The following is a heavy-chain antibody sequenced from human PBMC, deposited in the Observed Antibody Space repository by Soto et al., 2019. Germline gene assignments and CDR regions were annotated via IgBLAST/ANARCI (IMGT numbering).Heavy chain of an antibody. V-gene: IGHV4-31*03. CDR1: GGSISSDDFF. J-gene: IGHJ6*02. CDR2: IYHSGTT. D-gene: IGHD3-10*01. Sequence: QVQLQESGPGLVKPSETLSLSCNVSGGSISSDDFFWSWVRQHPARGREWIGYIYHSGTTYYNPSLQSRIDISVDTFNNQFPLRWGSVTAGVTAVYFCARDEGHVSGRSGGMDGWGQGTAVTVS. CDR3: ARDEGHVSGRSGGMDG.